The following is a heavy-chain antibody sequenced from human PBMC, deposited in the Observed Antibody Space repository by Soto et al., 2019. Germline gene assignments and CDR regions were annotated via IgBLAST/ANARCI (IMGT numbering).Heavy chain of an antibody. D-gene: IGHD5-12*01. V-gene: IGHV3-7*01. CDR3: ARDPPRSGYLAESDY. CDR2: INQDGSEK. Sequence: GGSLRLSCAASGFTFSNYWMSWVRQAPGKGLEWVANINQDGSEKYYVDSVKGRFTISRDNAKNSLSLEMNSLRAEDTAVYYCARDPPRSGYLAESDYGGQGTLVTVSS. J-gene: IGHJ4*02. CDR1: GFTFSNYW.